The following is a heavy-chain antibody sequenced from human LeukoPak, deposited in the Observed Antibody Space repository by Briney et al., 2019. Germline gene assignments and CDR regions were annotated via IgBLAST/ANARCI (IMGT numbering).Heavy chain of an antibody. CDR2: ISYSGST. Sequence: PSETLSLTCTVSGGSISSYYWSWVRQPPGKGLEWIGYISYSGSTNYNPSLKSRVTISLDTSKNQFSLKLSSVTAADTAVYYCARLTLYYYDSSGYPDAFDIWGQGTMVTVSS. D-gene: IGHD3-22*01. J-gene: IGHJ3*02. CDR1: GGSISSYY. V-gene: IGHV4-59*08. CDR3: ARLTLYYYDSSGYPDAFDI.